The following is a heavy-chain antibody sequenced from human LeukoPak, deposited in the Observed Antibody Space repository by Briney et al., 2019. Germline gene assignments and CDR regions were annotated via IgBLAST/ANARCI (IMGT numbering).Heavy chain of an antibody. D-gene: IGHD3-22*01. CDR1: GFTVSSNY. J-gene: IGHJ5*02. CDR3: AKGCMIVVGGNWFDP. Sequence: QAGGSLRLSCAASGFTVSSNYMSWVRQAPGKGLEWVSAISGSGGSTYYADSVKGRFTISRDNSKNTLYLQMNSLRAEDTAVYYCAKGCMIVVGGNWFDPWGQGTLVTVSS. CDR2: ISGSGGST. V-gene: IGHV3-23*01.